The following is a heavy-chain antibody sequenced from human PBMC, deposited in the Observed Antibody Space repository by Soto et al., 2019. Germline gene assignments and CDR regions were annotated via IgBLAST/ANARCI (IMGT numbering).Heavy chain of an antibody. CDR1: GYTFTSYY. J-gene: IGHJ4*02. Sequence: ASVKVSCKASGYTFTSYYMHWVRQAPGQGLEWMGIINPSGGSTSYAQKFQGRVTMTRDTSTSTVYMELSSLRSEDTAVYYCARDRGTYYYGSGSYEYFDYWGQGTRVTLXS. D-gene: IGHD3-10*01. CDR3: ARDRGTYYYGSGSYEYFDY. CDR2: INPSGGST. V-gene: IGHV1-46*01.